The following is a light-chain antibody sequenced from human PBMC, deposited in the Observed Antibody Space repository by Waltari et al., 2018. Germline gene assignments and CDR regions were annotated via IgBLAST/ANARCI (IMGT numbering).Light chain of an antibody. V-gene: IGLV2-14*03. CDR3: STYTTSSALL. CDR1: SSDGGGYTF. CDR2: DVS. Sequence: QSALTQPASVSGSPGQSITISCTGTSSDGGGYTFASWYQHHPGKAPKLMIYDVSKRPSVISNRFSVSKSGNTASLTISGLQTEDEADYFCSTYTTSSALLFGGGTRLTVL. J-gene: IGLJ3*02.